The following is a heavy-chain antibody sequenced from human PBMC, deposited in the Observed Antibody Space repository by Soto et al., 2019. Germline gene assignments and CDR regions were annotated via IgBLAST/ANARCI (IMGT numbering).Heavy chain of an antibody. CDR1: GYTCSSYH. CDR3: ARDGPATDH. V-gene: IGHV1-18*01. J-gene: IGHJ5*02. Sequence: VQLVQSGAEVKKPGASEKVSCKASGYTCSSYHISWVRQAPGQGLDWMGWISAYHGNTNYAQKLQGRVTMSTDPSTRPAYMELRTLRSDDTTVYYCARDGPATDHWGQGTLVTVPS. CDR2: ISAYHGNT.